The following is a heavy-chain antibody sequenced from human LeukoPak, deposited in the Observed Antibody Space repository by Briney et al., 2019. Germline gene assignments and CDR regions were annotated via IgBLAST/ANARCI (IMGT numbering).Heavy chain of an antibody. V-gene: IGHV3-11*01. CDR3: ARDRDVVVPAAMRGGGFDY. Sequence: GGSLRLSCAASGFTFSDYYMSWIRQAPGKGLEWVSYTSSSGSTIYYADSVKGRFTISRDNAKNSLYLQMNSLRAEDTAVYYCARDRDVVVPAAMRGGGFDYWGQGTLVTVSS. J-gene: IGHJ4*02. CDR1: GFTFSDYY. D-gene: IGHD2-2*01. CDR2: TSSSGSTI.